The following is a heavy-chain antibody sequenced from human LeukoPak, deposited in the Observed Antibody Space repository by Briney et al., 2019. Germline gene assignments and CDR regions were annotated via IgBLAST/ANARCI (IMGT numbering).Heavy chain of an antibody. V-gene: IGHV3-9*01. CDR2: ISWNSGSI. CDR3: AKDIEYSSGWVALGY. D-gene: IGHD6-19*01. CDR1: AFTFDDYA. J-gene: IGHJ4*02. Sequence: GRSLRLSCAASAFTFDDYAMHWVRQAPGKGLEWVSGISWNSGSIGYADSVKGRFTISRDNAKNSLYLQMNSLRAEDTALYYCAKDIEYSSGWVALGYWGQGTLVTVSS.